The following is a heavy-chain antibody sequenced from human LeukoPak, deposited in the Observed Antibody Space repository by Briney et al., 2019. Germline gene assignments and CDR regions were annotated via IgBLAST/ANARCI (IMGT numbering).Heavy chain of an antibody. CDR1: GFTFSSYW. V-gene: IGHV3-7*03. Sequence: GGSLRLSCAASGFTFSSYWMSWVRQAPGKGLEWVANIKQDGSEKYYVDSVKGRFTISRDNAKNSLYLQMNSLRAEDTAVYYCAKDAGTYFGTDPFDIWGQGTMVTVSS. D-gene: IGHD1/OR15-1a*01. CDR2: IKQDGSEK. J-gene: IGHJ3*02. CDR3: AKDAGTYFGTDPFDI.